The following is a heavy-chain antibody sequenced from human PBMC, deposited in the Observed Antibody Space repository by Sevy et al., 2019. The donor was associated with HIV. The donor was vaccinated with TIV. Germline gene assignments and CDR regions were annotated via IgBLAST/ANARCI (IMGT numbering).Heavy chain of an antibody. D-gene: IGHD2-8*01. CDR2: LSFGCGQI. CDR1: GFTFNKYS. Sequence: GGSLRLSCVASGFTFNKYSMSWVRQAPGKGLERVSTLSFGCGQINYTDSVKGRFTISRDDSKNTLYLQMNSLRAEDTAVYYCAREGCTRPHDFWGQGTLVTVSS. CDR3: AREGCTRPHDF. J-gene: IGHJ4*02. V-gene: IGHV3-23*01.